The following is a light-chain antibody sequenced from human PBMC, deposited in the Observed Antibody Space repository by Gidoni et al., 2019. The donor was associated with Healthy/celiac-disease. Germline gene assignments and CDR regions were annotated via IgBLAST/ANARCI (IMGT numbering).Light chain of an antibody. CDR1: QDISNY. Sequence: DIPMTQSPSSLSASVGDRVTITCQASQDISNYLNWYQQKPGKAPKLLIYDASNLETGVPSRFSGRGSGTDFTFTISSLQPEDIATYYWQQYDNLPLTFGPGTKVDIK. CDR3: QQYDNLPLT. V-gene: IGKV1-33*01. J-gene: IGKJ3*01. CDR2: DAS.